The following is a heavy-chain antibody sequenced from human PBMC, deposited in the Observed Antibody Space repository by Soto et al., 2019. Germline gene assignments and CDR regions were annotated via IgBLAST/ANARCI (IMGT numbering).Heavy chain of an antibody. CDR3: ARQERYDSSGYNWFDP. V-gene: IGHV5-51*01. Sequence: GESLKISCKGSGYSFTSYWIGWVRQMPGKGLEWMGIIYPGDSDTRYSPSFQGQVTISADKSISTAYLQWSSLKASDTAMYYCARQERYDSSGYNWFDPWGQGTLVTVSS. D-gene: IGHD3-22*01. CDR2: IYPGDSDT. CDR1: GYSFTSYW. J-gene: IGHJ5*02.